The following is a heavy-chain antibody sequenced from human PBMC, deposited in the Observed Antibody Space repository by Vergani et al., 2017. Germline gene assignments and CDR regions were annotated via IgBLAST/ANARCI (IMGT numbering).Heavy chain of an antibody. J-gene: IGHJ4*02. CDR1: GDSITNGGFS. D-gene: IGHD2/OR15-2a*01. CDR2: IYHSGST. Sequence: QLQLQESGSGLVKPSQTLSLTCAVSGDSITNGGFSWNWIRQPPGKGLEWIGSIYHSGSTYYNPSLKSRVTISVDTSKNQFSLKLSSVTAADTAVYYCARYYRGYFDYWGQGTLVTVSS. V-gene: IGHV4-30-2*03. CDR3: ARYYRGYFDY.